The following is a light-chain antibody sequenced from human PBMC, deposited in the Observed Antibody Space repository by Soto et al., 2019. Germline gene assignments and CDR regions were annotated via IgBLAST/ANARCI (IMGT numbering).Light chain of an antibody. CDR2: GVS. Sequence: EIVMTQSPVTLSVSPGERATLPCRASQSVRSTYLAWYQQKPGQAPRLLIFGVSNRAAGIPARFSGSGSGTEFTLTISSLQSEDFAVYYCQQYGDWPLTFGGETKVDIK. V-gene: IGKV3-15*01. CDR1: QSVRSTY. CDR3: QQYGDWPLT. J-gene: IGKJ4*01.